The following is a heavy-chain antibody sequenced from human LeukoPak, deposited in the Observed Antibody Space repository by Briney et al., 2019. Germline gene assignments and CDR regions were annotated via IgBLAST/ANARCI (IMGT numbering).Heavy chain of an antibody. D-gene: IGHD4-17*01. V-gene: IGHV3-21*01. CDR2: ISSSSSYI. J-gene: IGHJ3*02. CDR3: ARDHDYGDYPDAFDN. Sequence: PGGSLRLSCAASGFTFSSYSMNWVRQAPGKGLEWVSSISSSSSYIYYADSVKGRFTISRDNAKNSLYLQMNSLRAEDTAVYYCARDHDYGDYPDAFDNWGQGTMVTVSS. CDR1: GFTFSSYS.